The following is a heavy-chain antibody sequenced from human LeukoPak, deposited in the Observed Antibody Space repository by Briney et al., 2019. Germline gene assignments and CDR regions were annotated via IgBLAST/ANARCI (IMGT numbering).Heavy chain of an antibody. D-gene: IGHD4-17*01. CDR2: ITSSSSYI. Sequence: GGSLRLSCVVSGFTFSSSHMNWVRQAPGRGLEWVSSITSSSSYIYYADSVKGRFTISRDNAKNSLSLQMNSLRAEDTAVYYCATEKNYGDYNAYGMDVWGQGTTVIVSS. CDR1: GFTFSSSH. CDR3: ATEKNYGDYNAYGMDV. J-gene: IGHJ6*02. V-gene: IGHV3-21*01.